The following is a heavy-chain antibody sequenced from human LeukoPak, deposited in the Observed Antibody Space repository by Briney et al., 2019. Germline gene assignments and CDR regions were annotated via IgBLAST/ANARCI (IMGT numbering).Heavy chain of an antibody. V-gene: IGHV6-1*01. Sequence: SQTLSLTCAISGDSVSSNSAAWNWIRQSPSRGLEWLERTYYRSKWYNDYAVSVKSRITINPDTSKNQFSLQLNSVTPEDTAVYYCARDYYDSSGYFNYFDYWGQGTLVTVSS. CDR2: TYYRSKWYN. J-gene: IGHJ4*02. CDR3: ARDYYDSSGYFNYFDY. D-gene: IGHD3-22*01. CDR1: GDSVSSNSAA.